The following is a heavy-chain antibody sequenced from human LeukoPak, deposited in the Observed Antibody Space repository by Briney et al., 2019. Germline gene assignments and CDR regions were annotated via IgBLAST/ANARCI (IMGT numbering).Heavy chain of an antibody. CDR3: VSGGGMAEGHAFDI. CDR1: GGSISRYY. CDR2: IHYRGST. V-gene: IGHV4-59*01. D-gene: IGHD3-16*01. J-gene: IGHJ3*02. Sequence: SETLSLTCTVSGGSISRYYWSWVRQPPGKGLEWIGYIHYRGSTNYNPSLKSRLTISLDTSENQFSLILSAVTAADTAIYYCVSGGGMAEGHAFDIWGPGTMVTVSS.